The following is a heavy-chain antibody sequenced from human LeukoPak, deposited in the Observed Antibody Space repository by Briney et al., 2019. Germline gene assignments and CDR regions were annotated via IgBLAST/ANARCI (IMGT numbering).Heavy chain of an antibody. CDR3: ARDRNTDFWSGYYTNYFDY. Sequence: SETLSLTCTVSGDSISIYYWSWIRQPAGKGLEWIGRMYTSGTTNYKPSLKCRVTMSVDTSKNQFSLKLSSVTAADTAVYYCARDRNTDFWSGYYTNYFDYWGQGTLVTVSS. CDR1: GDSISIYY. CDR2: MYTSGTT. J-gene: IGHJ4*02. D-gene: IGHD3-3*01. V-gene: IGHV4-4*07.